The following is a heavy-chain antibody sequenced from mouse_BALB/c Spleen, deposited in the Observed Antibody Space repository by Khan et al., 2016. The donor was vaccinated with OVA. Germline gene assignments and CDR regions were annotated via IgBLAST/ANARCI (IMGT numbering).Heavy chain of an antibody. V-gene: IGHV3-2*02. J-gene: IGHJ4*01. Sequence: QLEESGPGLVKPSQSLSLTCTVTGYSITSNYAWNWIRQFPGNKLEWMGYISYSGSTSYNPSLQSRISITRDTSKNQFFLQLNSVTTEDTATYYCARNNYYGYAVDYWGQGTSVTVSS. CDR3: ARNNYYGYAVDY. CDR2: ISYSGST. D-gene: IGHD1-1*01. CDR1: GYSITSNYA.